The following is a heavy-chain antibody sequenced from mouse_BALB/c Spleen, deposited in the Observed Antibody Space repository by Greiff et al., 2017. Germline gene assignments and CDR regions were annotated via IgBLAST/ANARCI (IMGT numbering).Heavy chain of an antibody. J-gene: IGHJ2*01. V-gene: IGHV1-87*01. D-gene: IGHD1-2*01. Sequence: VQLQESGAELARPGASVKLSCKASGYTFTSYWMQWVKQRPGQGLEWIGAIYPGDGDTRYTQKFKGKATLTADKSSSTAYMQLSSLASEDSAVYYCASSYGYVSHYFDYWGQGTTLTVSS. CDR2: IYPGDGDT. CDR1: GYTFTSYW. CDR3: ASSYGYVSHYFDY.